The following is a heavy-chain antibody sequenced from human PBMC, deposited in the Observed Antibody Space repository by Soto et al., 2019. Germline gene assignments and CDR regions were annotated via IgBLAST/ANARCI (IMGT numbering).Heavy chain of an antibody. CDR2: INPSGGST. V-gene: IGHV1-46*01. CDR1: GYNFISHY. CDR3: ARDYLSSTSSLSYFDY. D-gene: IGHD2-2*01. Sequence: QVLLVQSGAEVTRPGASLKVSCKASGYNFISHYIHWVRQAPGQGLEWMGFINPSGGSTTHAQNFQGRLSMTRDTSTSTVYMELSGLRSEDAAVYYCARDYLSSTSSLSYFDYWGQGTLVTVSS. J-gene: IGHJ4*02.